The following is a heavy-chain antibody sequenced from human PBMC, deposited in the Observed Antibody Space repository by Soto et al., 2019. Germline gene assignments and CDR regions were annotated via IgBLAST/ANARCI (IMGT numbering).Heavy chain of an antibody. V-gene: IGHV4-34*01. CDR1: GGSFSGYY. CDR2: INHSGST. D-gene: IGHD3-16*02. J-gene: IGHJ6*02. CDR3: ARGRQRPKTFQDYRLGSHRSGKEEYGMDV. Sequence: TSETLSLTCAVYGGSFSGYYWSWIRQPPGKGLEWIGEINHSGSTTYNPSLKSRVTTSVDTSKNQFSLKLDCVSDADTAEYYCARGRQRPKTFQDYRLGSHRSGKEEYGMDVWGQGTTVTVSS.